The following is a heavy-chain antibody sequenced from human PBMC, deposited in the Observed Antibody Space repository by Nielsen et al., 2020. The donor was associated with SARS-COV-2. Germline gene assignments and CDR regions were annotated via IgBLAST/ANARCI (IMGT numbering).Heavy chain of an antibody. J-gene: IGHJ2*01. V-gene: IGHV3-64*04. Sequence: GESLKISCSASGFTFSSYAMHWVRQAPGKGLEYVSAISSNGGSTNYADSVKGRFTISRDNAKNSLYLQMNSLRAEDTAVYYCARGGTTGYFDLWGRGTLVTVSS. CDR1: GFTFSSYA. CDR3: ARGGTTGYFDL. D-gene: IGHD1-14*01. CDR2: ISSNGGST.